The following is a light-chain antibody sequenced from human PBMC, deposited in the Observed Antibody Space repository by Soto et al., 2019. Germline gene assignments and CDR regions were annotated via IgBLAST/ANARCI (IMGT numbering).Light chain of an antibody. CDR2: AAS. V-gene: IGKV1-6*01. J-gene: IGKJ1*01. CDR1: QGIRTD. CDR3: LQDYNYPWT. Sequence: AIQMTQSPSSLSASVGDRVTITCRSSQGIRTDLGWYQQKPGKATKLLIYAASNLQSGVPSRFSGSGSGTDFTLTIRSLQPEDFATYYCLQDYNYPWTFGQGTKVEIK.